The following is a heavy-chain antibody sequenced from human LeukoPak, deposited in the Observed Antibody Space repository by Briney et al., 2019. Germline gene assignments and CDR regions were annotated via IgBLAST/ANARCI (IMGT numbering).Heavy chain of an antibody. CDR1: GFTFSSYS. D-gene: IGHD5-18*01. CDR2: ISSSSSYI. CDR3: ARRGVDTAMVLSNYYMDV. Sequence: GGSLRLSCAASGFTFSSYSMNWVRQAPGKGLEWVPSISSSSSYIYYADSVKGRFTISRDNAKNSLYLQMNSLRAEDTAVYYCARRGVDTAMVLSNYYMDVWGKGTTVTVSS. J-gene: IGHJ6*03. V-gene: IGHV3-21*01.